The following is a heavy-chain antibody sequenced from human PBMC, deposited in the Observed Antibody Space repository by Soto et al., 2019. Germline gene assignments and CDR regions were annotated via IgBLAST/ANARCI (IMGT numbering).Heavy chain of an antibody. D-gene: IGHD6-25*01. CDR1: GYTFTSYG. Sequence: GASVQVSCKACGYTFTSYGISWVRQAPGQGLEWMGWISAYNGNTNYAQKLQGRVTMTTDTSTSTAYMDLRSLRSDDTAVYYCGRVDKLQRGAFDIWGQGTMVTVSS. V-gene: IGHV1-18*01. J-gene: IGHJ3*02. CDR2: ISAYNGNT. CDR3: GRVDKLQRGAFDI.